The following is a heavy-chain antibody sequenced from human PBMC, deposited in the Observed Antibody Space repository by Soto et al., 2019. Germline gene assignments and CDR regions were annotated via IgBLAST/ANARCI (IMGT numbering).Heavy chain of an antibody. CDR1: GGTFSSYA. CDR2: IIPIFGTA. J-gene: IGHJ6*02. V-gene: IGHV1-69*13. CDR3: ARAAGTPPPLHYYYYGMDV. D-gene: IGHD6-13*01. Sequence: SVKVSCKASGGTFSSYAISWVRQAPGQGLEWMGGIIPIFGTANYAQKFQGRVTITADESTSTAYMELSSLRSEDTAVYYCARAAGTPPPLHYYYYGMDVWGQGTTVTVSS.